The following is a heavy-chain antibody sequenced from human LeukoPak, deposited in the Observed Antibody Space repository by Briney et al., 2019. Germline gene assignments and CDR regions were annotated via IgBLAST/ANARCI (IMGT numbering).Heavy chain of an antibody. CDR2: IDQHGRDK. CDR3: VRGSGWFFGF. D-gene: IGHD6-19*01. V-gene: IGHV3-7*01. CDR1: ASTFSGNW. J-gene: IGHJ4*02. Sequence: GGSLRLSCAASASTFSGNWMHWVRQAPGKGLEWVASIDQHGRDKYFLDSVKGRFTISRDNSKSSLYLQVNNLRAEDTAVYYCVRGSGWFFGFWGQGSLVTVSS.